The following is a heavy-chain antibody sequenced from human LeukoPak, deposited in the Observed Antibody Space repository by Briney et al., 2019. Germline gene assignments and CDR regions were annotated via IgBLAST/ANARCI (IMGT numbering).Heavy chain of an antibody. J-gene: IGHJ4*02. CDR2: IFPGDSDT. D-gene: IGHD2-2*01. CDR3: ARQRSRYCSTTSCYEFDY. CDR1: GFPFTSYW. V-gene: IGHV5-51*01. Sequence: GESLQISCKGSGFPFTSYWIGWVRQVPGKGLEWMGIIFPGDSDTRYSPSFQGQVTISVDKSISTAYLQWSSLKASDTAIYYCARQRSRYCSTTSCYEFDYWGQGTLVTVSS.